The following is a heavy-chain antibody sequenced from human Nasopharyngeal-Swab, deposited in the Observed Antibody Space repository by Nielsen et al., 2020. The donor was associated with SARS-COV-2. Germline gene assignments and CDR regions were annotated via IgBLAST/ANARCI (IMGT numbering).Heavy chain of an antibody. D-gene: IGHD2-15*01. CDR1: GFTFTSYA. Sequence: ESLKISSAASGFTFTSYAMNWVRHAPGKGLEWVSGMSGRGEKTYYAESVKGRFTISRDISKNTLYLQMNGLRAEDTAVYYCAKDSGAGFCDDGSCFPTNHWGLGTLVTVSS. J-gene: IGHJ5*02. CDR2: MSGRGEKT. CDR3: AKDSGAGFCDDGSCFPTNH. V-gene: IGHV3-23*01.